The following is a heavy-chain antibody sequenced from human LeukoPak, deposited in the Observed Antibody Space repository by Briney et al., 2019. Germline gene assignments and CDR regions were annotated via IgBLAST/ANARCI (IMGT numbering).Heavy chain of an antibody. J-gene: IGHJ3*02. Sequence: GESLKISCKGSGYSFTSYWIGWVRQMPGKGLEWMGIIYPGDSDTRYSPSFQGQVTISADKSISTAYLQWSSLKASDTAMYYCASPRRTTVLGGAFDIWGQGTMVTVSS. CDR2: IYPGDSDT. D-gene: IGHD4-17*01. CDR1: GYSFTSYW. CDR3: ASPRRTTVLGGAFDI. V-gene: IGHV5-51*01.